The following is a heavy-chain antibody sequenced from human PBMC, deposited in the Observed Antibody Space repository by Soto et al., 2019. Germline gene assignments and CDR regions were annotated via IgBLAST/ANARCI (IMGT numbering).Heavy chain of an antibody. D-gene: IGHD3-3*01. J-gene: IGHJ6*03. CDR3: ARGIDDFWSGWDYYYMDV. CDR2: IKQDGSEK. CDR1: GFTFSSYW. V-gene: IGHV3-7*01. Sequence: PGGSLRLSCAASGFTFSSYWMSWVRQAPGKGLEWVANIKQDGSEKYYVDSVKGRFTISRDNAKNSLYLQMNSLGAEDTAVYYCARGIDDFWSGWDYYYMDVWGKGTTVTVSS.